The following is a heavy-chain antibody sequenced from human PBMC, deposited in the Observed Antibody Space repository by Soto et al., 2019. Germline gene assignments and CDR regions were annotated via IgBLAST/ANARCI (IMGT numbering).Heavy chain of an antibody. V-gene: IGHV1-2*02. D-gene: IGHD6-13*01. J-gene: IGHJ6*02. Sequence: GASVKVSCKASGYTFTGYYMHWVRQAPGQGLEWMGWINPNSGGTNYAQKFQGRVTMTRDTSISTAYMELSRLRSDDTAVYYCASGSSSWYVVYYYYGMDVWGQGTTVTVSS. CDR2: INPNSGGT. CDR3: ASGSSSWYVVYYYYGMDV. CDR1: GYTFTGYY.